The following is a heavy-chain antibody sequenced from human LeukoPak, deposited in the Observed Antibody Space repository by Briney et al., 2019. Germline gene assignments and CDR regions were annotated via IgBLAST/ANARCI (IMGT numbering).Heavy chain of an antibody. J-gene: IGHJ4*02. D-gene: IGHD1-26*01. CDR2: ISGSGAST. CDR3: AKDVGKWESLHFFDY. CDR1: GFTFSTNA. Sequence: HSGGSLRLSCLTSGFTFSTNAMSWVRQAPGKGLEWISGISGSGASTYYADSVTGQFTISRDNSRSTLYLQMNSLRGDDTAVYYCAKDVGKWESLHFFDYWGQGTLVTVSS. V-gene: IGHV3-23*01.